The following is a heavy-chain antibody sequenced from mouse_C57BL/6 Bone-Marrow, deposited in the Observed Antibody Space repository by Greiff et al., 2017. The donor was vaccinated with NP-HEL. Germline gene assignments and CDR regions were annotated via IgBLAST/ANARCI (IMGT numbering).Heavy chain of an antibody. J-gene: IGHJ4*01. CDR2: IYPRSGNT. CDR1: GYTFTSYG. V-gene: IGHV1-81*01. Sequence: QVHVKQSGAELARPGASVKLSCKASGYTFTSYGISWVKQRTGQGLEWIGEIYPRSGNTYYNEKFKGKATLTADKSSSTAYMELRSLTSEDSAVYFCARWNTTALMDYWGQGTSVTVSS. CDR3: ARWNTTALMDY. D-gene: IGHD1-2*01.